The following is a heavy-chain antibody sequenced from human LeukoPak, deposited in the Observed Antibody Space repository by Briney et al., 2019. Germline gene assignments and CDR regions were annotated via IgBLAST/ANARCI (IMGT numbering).Heavy chain of an antibody. CDR2: IYSPGTT. Sequence: PSETLSLTCTVSAGSINSGDYYWSWIRQPAGKGLEWIGRIYSPGTTYNYNPSLKSRVTISIDTSKNQFSLKLTSVTAADTAVYYCARGIGTSYDSSRDAFDIWGQGTMVTVSS. CDR3: ARGIGTSYDSSRDAFDI. J-gene: IGHJ3*02. V-gene: IGHV4-61*02. D-gene: IGHD3-22*01. CDR1: AGSINSGDYY.